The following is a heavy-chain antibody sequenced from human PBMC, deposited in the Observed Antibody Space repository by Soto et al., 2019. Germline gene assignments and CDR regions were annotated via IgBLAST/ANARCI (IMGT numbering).Heavy chain of an antibody. CDR1: GGSISSSNW. CDR3: ARVSGKRAYDY. J-gene: IGHJ4*02. CDR2: SYHSGST. D-gene: IGHD3-3*02. Sequence: QVQLQESGPGLVKPSGTLSLTCAVSGGSISSSNWWSWLRQPPGKGREWIGESYHSGSTTYNPSLNSPVTLSVDKSKNQFSLKLSSVTAADTAVYYCARVSGKRAYDYWGQGTLVTVSS. V-gene: IGHV4-4*02.